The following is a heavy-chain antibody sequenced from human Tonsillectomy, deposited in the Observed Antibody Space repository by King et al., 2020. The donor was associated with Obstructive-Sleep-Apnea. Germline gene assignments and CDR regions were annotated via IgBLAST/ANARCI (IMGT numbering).Heavy chain of an antibody. CDR2: IDPSDSYT. V-gene: IGHV5-10-1*03. CDR1: GYSFTSYW. Sequence: VQLVESGAEVKKPGESLRISCTGSGYSFTSYWISWVRQMPGKGLEWMGRIDPSDSYTNYSPSFQGHVTISADKSISTAYLQWSSLKASDTAMYYCARQYYGSGSYYGDAFDIWGQGTMVTVSS. D-gene: IGHD3-10*01. CDR3: ARQYYGSGSYYGDAFDI. J-gene: IGHJ3*02.